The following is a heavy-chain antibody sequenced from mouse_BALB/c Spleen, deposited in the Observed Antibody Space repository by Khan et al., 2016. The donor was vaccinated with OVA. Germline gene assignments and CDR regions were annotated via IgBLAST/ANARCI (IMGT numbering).Heavy chain of an antibody. J-gene: IGHJ3*01. Sequence: EVELVESGGDLVKPGGSLKLSCAASGFTFSTYGMSWVRQTPDMRLEWVATISSGGHYTYYPDSVKGRFTISRANAKKPLYLQMSSLKSEDTDIYYCTRLSYYYNSEGFAYWGQGTLVTVSA. CDR2: ISSGGHYT. CDR1: GFTFSTYG. CDR3: TRLSYYYNSEGFAY. V-gene: IGHV5-6*01. D-gene: IGHD1-1*02.